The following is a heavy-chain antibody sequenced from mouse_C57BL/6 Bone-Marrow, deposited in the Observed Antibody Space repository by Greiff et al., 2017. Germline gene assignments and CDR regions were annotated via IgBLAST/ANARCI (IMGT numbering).Heavy chain of an antibody. CDR3: VREAYGSSSGFAY. CDR1: GFSFNTYA. J-gene: IGHJ3*01. CDR2: IRSKSNNYAT. D-gene: IGHD1-1*01. V-gene: IGHV10-1*01. Sequence: EVKLVESGGGLVQPKGSLKLSCAASGFSFNTYAMNWVRQAPGKGLEWVARIRSKSNNYATYYADSVKDRFTISRDDSESMLYLQMNNLKTEDTAMYYCVREAYGSSSGFAYWGQGTLVTVSA.